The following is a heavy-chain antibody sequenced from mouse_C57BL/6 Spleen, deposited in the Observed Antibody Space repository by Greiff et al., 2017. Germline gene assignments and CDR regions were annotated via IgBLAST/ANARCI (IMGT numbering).Heavy chain of an antibody. J-gene: IGHJ3*01. V-gene: IGHV1-19*01. Sequence: VQLKQPGPVLVKPGASVKMSCKASGYTFTDYYMNWVKQSHGKSLEWIGVINPYNGGTSYNQKFKCKATLTVDKSSSTAYMELNSLTSEDSAVYDCARSGAAQANSGFAYWGQGTLVTVSA. CDR3: ARSGAAQANSGFAY. CDR1: GYTFTDYY. CDR2: INPYNGGT. D-gene: IGHD3-2*02.